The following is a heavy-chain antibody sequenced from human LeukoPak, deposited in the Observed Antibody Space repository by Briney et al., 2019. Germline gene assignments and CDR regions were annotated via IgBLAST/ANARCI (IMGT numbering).Heavy chain of an antibody. V-gene: IGHV3-23*01. J-gene: IGHJ4*02. CDR2: ISGSGETT. CDR3: AKHHGYFDQ. Sequence: PGGSLRLSCAASGFTFSSYGMTWLRQTPAKGLEWVAAISGSGETTYYSDSVKGRFTISRDNSKNTLFLQMNSLRVEDAAMYYCAKHHGYFDQWGQGTLVAVSS. CDR1: GFTFSSYG. D-gene: IGHD3-22*01.